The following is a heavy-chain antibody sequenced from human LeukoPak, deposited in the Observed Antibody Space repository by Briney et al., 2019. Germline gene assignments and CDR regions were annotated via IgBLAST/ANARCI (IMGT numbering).Heavy chain of an antibody. Sequence: GGSLRLSCAASGFTVSSNYMSWVRQAPGKGLEWVSAIYSGGRTYSADSVKGRFTISRDNSKNTLYLQMNSLRAEDTAVYYCARVRYYDSSGYHTNFDYWGQGTLVTVSS. D-gene: IGHD3-22*01. CDR1: GFTVSSNY. J-gene: IGHJ4*02. CDR3: ARVRYYDSSGYHTNFDY. CDR2: IYSGGRT. V-gene: IGHV3-66*01.